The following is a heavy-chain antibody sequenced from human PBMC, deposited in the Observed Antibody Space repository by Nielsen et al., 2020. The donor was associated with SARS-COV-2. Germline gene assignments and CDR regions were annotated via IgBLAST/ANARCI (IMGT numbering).Heavy chain of an antibody. Sequence: GESLKISCAASGFAFSSYTMSWVRQAPGKGLEWVSFITGTSSHISYGDSVRGRFTISRDNAKNSLYLQMNSLRAEDTAVYYCARDAWGDILTGYFNYWGQGTLVTVSS. CDR2: ITGTSSHI. J-gene: IGHJ4*02. CDR3: ARDAWGDILTGYFNY. V-gene: IGHV3-21*01. D-gene: IGHD3-9*01. CDR1: GFAFSSYT.